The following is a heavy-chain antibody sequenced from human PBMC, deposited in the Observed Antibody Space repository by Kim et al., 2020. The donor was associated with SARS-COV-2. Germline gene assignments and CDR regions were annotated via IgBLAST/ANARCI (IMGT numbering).Heavy chain of an antibody. D-gene: IGHD3-10*01. J-gene: IGHJ4*02. CDR3: AKDLLYVPGRGYFDS. Sequence: GPVGGRFTISRDNSKNTVYLQMDSLRVEDTAIYYCAKDLLYVPGRGYFDSWGQGVLVTVSS. V-gene: IGHV3-23*01.